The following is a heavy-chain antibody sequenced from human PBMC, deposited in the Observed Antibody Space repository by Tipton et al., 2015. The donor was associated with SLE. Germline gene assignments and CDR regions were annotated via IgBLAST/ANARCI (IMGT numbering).Heavy chain of an antibody. CDR3: ARGGTSSWEYFDY. D-gene: IGHD6-13*01. CDR1: GGSISSSSYY. V-gene: IGHV4-31*03. CDR2: IYYSGST. J-gene: IGHJ4*02. Sequence: TLSLTCTVSGGSISSSSYYWGWIRQPPGKGLEWIGYIYYSGSTYYNPSLKSRVTISVDTSKNQFSLKLSSVTAADTAVYYCARGGTSSWEYFDYWGQGTLVTVSS.